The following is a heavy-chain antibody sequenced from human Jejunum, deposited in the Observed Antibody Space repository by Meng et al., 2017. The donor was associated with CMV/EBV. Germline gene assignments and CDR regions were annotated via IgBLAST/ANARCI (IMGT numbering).Heavy chain of an antibody. Sequence: AASGFTFSRYAMNWVRPGPGKGLGWVSTISGSGTNTYYADSVKGLFTISRDNSKNTLYLQMNSLRAEDTAVYYCAKDGLVVQPDYWGQGTLVTVSS. CDR2: ISGSGTNT. CDR3: AKDGLVVQPDY. J-gene: IGHJ4*02. D-gene: IGHD2-15*01. CDR1: GFTFSRYA. V-gene: IGHV3-23*01.